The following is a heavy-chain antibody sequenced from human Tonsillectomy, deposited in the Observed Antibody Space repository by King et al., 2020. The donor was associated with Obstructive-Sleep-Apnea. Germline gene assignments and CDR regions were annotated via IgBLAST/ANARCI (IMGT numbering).Heavy chain of an antibody. CDR1: GYTFTSYG. D-gene: IGHD6-13*01. Sequence: QLVQSGAEVKKPGASVKVSCKASGYTFTSYGISWVRQAPGQGLEWMGWISAYKGNTKYAQKFQGRVTMTTDKSTSTAYMELRSLRSDDTAVYFCVREGQQLDLDYWGQGTLVTVSS. J-gene: IGHJ4*02. V-gene: IGHV1-18*01. CDR3: VREGQQLDLDY. CDR2: ISAYKGNT.